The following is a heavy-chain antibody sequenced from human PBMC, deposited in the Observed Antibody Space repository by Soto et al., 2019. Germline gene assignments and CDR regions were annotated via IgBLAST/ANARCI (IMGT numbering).Heavy chain of an antibody. J-gene: IGHJ4*02. CDR2: IIPSFGTT. CDR3: ARDRGLHYSNYHYIFDY. Sequence: ASVKVSCKASGGTFSNYAINWVRQAPGQGLEWMGGIIPSFGTTNYAQKFQGRVTITADESTSTAYMVLSSLRSEDTAVYYCARDRGLHYSNYHYIFDYWGQGTLVTVSS. V-gene: IGHV1-69*13. D-gene: IGHD4-4*01. CDR1: GGTFSNYA.